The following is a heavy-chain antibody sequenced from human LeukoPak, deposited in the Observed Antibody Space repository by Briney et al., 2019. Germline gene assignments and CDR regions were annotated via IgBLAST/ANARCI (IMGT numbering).Heavy chain of an antibody. CDR2: TKTKANSYTT. CDR1: GFPFSDHY. J-gene: IGHJ6*02. CDR3: ARGHYGFDV. Sequence: GSLRLSCAASGFPFSDHYMDWVRQAPGKALEWVGRTKTKANSYTTEYAASVKGRFTISRDDSKNSLYLHMNSLQTEDTAVYYCARGHYGFDVWGQGTTVAVSS. V-gene: IGHV3-72*01.